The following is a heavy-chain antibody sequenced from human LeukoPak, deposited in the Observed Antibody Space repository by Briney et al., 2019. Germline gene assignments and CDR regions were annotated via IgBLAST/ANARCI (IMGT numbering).Heavy chain of an antibody. D-gene: IGHD6-19*01. CDR3: AKDGGPWYSSGWYDYLTAPKLESTAPNWFDP. CDR1: GFTFSSYG. V-gene: IGHV3-30*02. Sequence: PGGSLRLSCAASGFTFSSYGMHWVRQAPGKGLEWVAFIRYDGSDKYYADSVKGRFTISRDNSKNTLYLQMNSLRAEDTAVYYCAKDGGPWYSSGWYDYLTAPKLESTAPNWFDPWGQGTLVTVSS. CDR2: IRYDGSDK. J-gene: IGHJ5*02.